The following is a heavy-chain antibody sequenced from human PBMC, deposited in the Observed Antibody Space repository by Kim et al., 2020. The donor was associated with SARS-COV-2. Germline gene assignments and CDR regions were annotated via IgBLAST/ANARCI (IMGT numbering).Heavy chain of an antibody. J-gene: IGHJ4*02. V-gene: IGHV4-39*01. Sequence: SETLSLTCTVSGASIGRSSDYWGWIRQSPGRELEWIGIIYYNGNTYYNTSLKSRVAMSVDTSNNQFSLRLSSVTAADTAIYYCARHPAGVWGFESWGQGTVVTVSA. CDR1: GASIGRSSDY. CDR2: IYYNGNT. D-gene: IGHD7-27*01. CDR3: ARHPAGVWGFES.